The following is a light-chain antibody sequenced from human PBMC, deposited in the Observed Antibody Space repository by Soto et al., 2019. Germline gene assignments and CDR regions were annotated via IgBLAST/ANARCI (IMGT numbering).Light chain of an antibody. V-gene: IGKV1-39*01. J-gene: IGKJ4*01. CDR3: HQTYRTTT. CDR1: KSISNY. Sequence: DLQMTQSPSSLSASVGDRVTITCRASKSISNYLNWYQQKPGKAPKLLIYTASSLQSWVPSRFMGGLSGKDSALTISVRQPENFAHYYCHQTYRTTTFGVGTTVNIK. CDR2: TAS.